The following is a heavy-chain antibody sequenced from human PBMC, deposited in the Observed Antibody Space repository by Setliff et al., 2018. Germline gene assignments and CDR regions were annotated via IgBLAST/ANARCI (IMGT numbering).Heavy chain of an antibody. CDR2: IYYSWST. CDR1: GVSIRNFY. V-gene: IGHV4-59*12. D-gene: IGHD3-10*01. CDR3: ARDRTYYGSGTYTRWFDY. Sequence: SETLSLTCNVSGVSIRNFYWSWIRQHPGKGLEWIGYIYYSWSTVYNPSLKSRVTMSVDTSKNQFSLELTSVTAADTAVYYCARDRTYYGSGTYTRWFDYWGQGILVTVSS. J-gene: IGHJ4*02.